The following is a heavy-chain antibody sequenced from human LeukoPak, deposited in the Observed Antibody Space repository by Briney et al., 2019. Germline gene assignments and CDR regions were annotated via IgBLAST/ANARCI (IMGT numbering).Heavy chain of an antibody. J-gene: IGHJ2*01. CDR1: GYYISSGYY. CDR2: IYHSRST. D-gene: IGHD3-22*01. Sequence: SETLSLTCTVSGYYISSGYYWGWIRQPPGKGLERIGSIYHSRSTYYNPSLKSRVTISADTSKNQFSLKLSSVTAADTAVSYCARDPDDSSGIPFDLWGRGTLVTVSS. CDR3: ARDPDDSSGIPFDL. V-gene: IGHV4-38-2*02.